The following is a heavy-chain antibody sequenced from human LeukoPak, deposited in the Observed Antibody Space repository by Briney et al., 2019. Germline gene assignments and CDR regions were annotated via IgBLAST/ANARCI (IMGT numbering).Heavy chain of an antibody. CDR3: AKVVSYYYDSSGYPLEY. V-gene: IGHV3-30*02. J-gene: IGHJ4*02. D-gene: IGHD3-22*01. Sequence: GGSLRLSCAASGFTFSSYGMHWVRQAPGKGLEWVAFIRYDGSNKYYADSVKGRFTISRDNSKNTLYLQMNSLRAEDTAVYYCAKVVSYYYDSSGYPLEYWGQGTLVTVSS. CDR1: GFTFSSYG. CDR2: IRYDGSNK.